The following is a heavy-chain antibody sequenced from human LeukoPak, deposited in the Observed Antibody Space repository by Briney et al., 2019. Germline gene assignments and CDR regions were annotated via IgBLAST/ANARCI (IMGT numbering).Heavy chain of an antibody. CDR3: ARRVTGFLYSFDY. J-gene: IGHJ4*02. CDR2: ISFTGDST. Sequence: GGSLRLSCAASGFTFSSYVMNWVRQAPGQGLEWVSVISFTGDSTYYADSVRGRFTISRDNSKNTLYLQMNSLRAEDTAVYYCARRVTGFLYSFDYWGQGTLVTVSS. D-gene: IGHD3-9*01. CDR1: GFTFSSYV. V-gene: IGHV3-23*01.